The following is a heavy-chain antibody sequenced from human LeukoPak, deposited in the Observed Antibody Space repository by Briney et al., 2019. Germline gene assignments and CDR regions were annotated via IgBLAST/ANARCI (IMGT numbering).Heavy chain of an antibody. D-gene: IGHD2-15*01. Sequence: SETLSLTCAVYGGSFSGYYWSWIRQPPGKGLEWIGEINHSGSTNYSPSLKSRVTISVDTSKNQFSLKLSSVTAADTAVYYCARGCGVVVAATTATAFDYWGQGTLVTVSS. J-gene: IGHJ4*02. CDR3: ARGCGVVVAATTATAFDY. V-gene: IGHV4-34*01. CDR2: INHSGST. CDR1: GGSFSGYY.